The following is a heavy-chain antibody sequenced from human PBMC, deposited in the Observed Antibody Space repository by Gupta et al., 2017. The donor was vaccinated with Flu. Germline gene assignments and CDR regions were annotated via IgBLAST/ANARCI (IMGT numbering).Heavy chain of an antibody. D-gene: IGHD1-26*01. V-gene: IGHV3-9*01. CDR1: GFTFDDYA. J-gene: IGHJ3*01. Sequence: EVQLVESGGGLVQPGRSLRLSCAASGFTFDDYAMHWVRQAPGKGLEGVSSVSWNSGLTGYADAVKGRFTISRDNAEKSGYLQMNRLRNEDTDLYYCAKAGGLADDGFALGGQGTMVNVSS. CDR2: VSWNSGLT. CDR3: AKAGGLADDGFAL.